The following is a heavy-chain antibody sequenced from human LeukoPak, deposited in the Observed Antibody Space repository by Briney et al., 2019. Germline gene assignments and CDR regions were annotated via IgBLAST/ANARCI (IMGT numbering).Heavy chain of an antibody. Sequence: QAGGSLRLSCAASGFTFSSYAMSWVRQAPGKGLEWVSSISGSGGSTDYADSVKGRFTISRDNSKNTLFLQMNSLRAEDTAVYYCAKALGGSGSYRNWFDPWGQGTLVTVSS. CDR3: AKALGGSGSYRNWFDP. CDR1: GFTFSSYA. J-gene: IGHJ5*02. V-gene: IGHV3-23*01. CDR2: ISGSGGST. D-gene: IGHD1-26*01.